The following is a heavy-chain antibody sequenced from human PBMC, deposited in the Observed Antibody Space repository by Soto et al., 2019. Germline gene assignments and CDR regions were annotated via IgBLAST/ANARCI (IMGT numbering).Heavy chain of an antibody. CDR2: IYYTGST. Sequence: SETLSLTCTVFGASVSSGTYYWSWIRQAPGKGLEWVGHIYYTGSTNYNPSRNNRVTISVDTSKNHFSLQLTSVTAADPAVYYCARGAGFSYASTWFDIWGQGTLVTVSS. CDR1: GASVSSGTYY. V-gene: IGHV4-61*03. J-gene: IGHJ5*02. CDR3: ARGAGFSYASTWFDI. D-gene: IGHD2-2*01.